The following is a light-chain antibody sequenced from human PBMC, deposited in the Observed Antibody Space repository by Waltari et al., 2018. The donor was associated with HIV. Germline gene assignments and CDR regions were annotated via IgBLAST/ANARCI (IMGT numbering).Light chain of an antibody. CDR3: CSYAGSNTFNYV. V-gene: IGLV2-14*01. Sequence: QSALTQPASVSGSPGQSITISCTGSTTDVGGYNYVSWYQQHPGKAPKLMIYEVSNRPSGVSNRFSGSKSGNTASLTISGLQTEDEADYYCCSYAGSNTFNYVFGTGTKVTVL. CDR1: TTDVGGYNY. CDR2: EVS. J-gene: IGLJ1*01.